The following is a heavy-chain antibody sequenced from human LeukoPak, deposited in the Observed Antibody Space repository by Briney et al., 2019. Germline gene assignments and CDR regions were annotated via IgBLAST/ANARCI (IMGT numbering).Heavy chain of an antibody. CDR1: GYTFTIYD. CDR2: MNPNSGNT. Sequence: GASVTLSFTSSGYTFTIYDINCVRQATGQGLERMGWMNPNSGNTGYTQKFQARVTITRNTSISTTYMELSSLRSEDTAVYYCARGLFYTSSVPPYNRVFAANGPRNYYYYYMDVWGKGTTVTVSS. V-gene: IGHV1-8*01. CDR3: ARGLFYTSSVPPYNRVFAANGPRNYYYYYMDV. J-gene: IGHJ6*03. D-gene: IGHD1-14*01.